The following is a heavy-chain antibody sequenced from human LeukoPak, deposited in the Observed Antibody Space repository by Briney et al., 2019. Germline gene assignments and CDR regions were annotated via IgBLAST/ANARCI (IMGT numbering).Heavy chain of an antibody. CDR3: ASATGSYSYFDY. J-gene: IGHJ4*02. CDR2: IYPDDSDT. V-gene: IGHV5-51*01. D-gene: IGHD1-26*01. CDR1: GYSFTTHW. Sequence: GESLKISCKASGYSFTTHWIGWVRQMPGKGLEWMGIIYPDDSDTKYSPSFQGQVTISADKSISTAFLQWSSLKASDTAMYYSASATGSYSYFDYWGQGTQVTVSS.